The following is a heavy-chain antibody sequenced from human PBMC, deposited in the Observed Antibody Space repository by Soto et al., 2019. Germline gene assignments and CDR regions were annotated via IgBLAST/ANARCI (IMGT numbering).Heavy chain of an antibody. J-gene: IGHJ3*02. CDR3: ARTVALVRSAFDI. CDR1: GFTVSSNY. CDR2: IYSDGST. D-gene: IGHD2-15*01. V-gene: IGHV3-66*01. Sequence: GGSLRLSCAASGFTVSSNYMSWVRQAPGKGLERVSFIYSDGSTYYADSVKGRFTISRDNSKNTLYLQMSSLRAEDTAVYYCARTVALVRSAFDIWGQGTMVTVSS.